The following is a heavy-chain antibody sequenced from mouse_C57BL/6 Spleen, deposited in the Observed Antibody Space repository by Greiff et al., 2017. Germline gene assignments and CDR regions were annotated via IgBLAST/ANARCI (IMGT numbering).Heavy chain of an antibody. CDR3: ARGLITTVVATEEYWYFDV. CDR2: FHPYNDDT. V-gene: IGHV1-47*01. CDR1: GYTFTTYP. D-gene: IGHD1-1*01. J-gene: IGHJ1*03. Sequence: QVQLQQSGAELVKPGASVKMSCKASGYTFTTYPIEWMKQNHGKSLEWIGNFHPYNDDTKYNEKFKGKATLTVEKSSSTVYLELSRLTSDDSAVYYCARGLITTVVATEEYWYFDVWGTGTTVTVSS.